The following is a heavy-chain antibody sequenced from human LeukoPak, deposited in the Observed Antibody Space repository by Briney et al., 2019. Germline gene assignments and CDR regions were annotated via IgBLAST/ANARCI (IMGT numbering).Heavy chain of an antibody. J-gene: IGHJ4*02. D-gene: IGHD3-22*01. V-gene: IGHV4-61*02. CDR3: ARVYDSSGYYYGAIDY. CDR2: IYTSGST. Sequence: PSQTLSLTCTVSGGSISSGDYYWSWIRQPAGKGLEWIGRIYTSGSTNYNPSLKSRVTISVDTSKNQFSLKLSSVTAADTAVYYCARVYDSSGYYYGAIDYWGQGTLVTVSS. CDR1: GGSISSGDYY.